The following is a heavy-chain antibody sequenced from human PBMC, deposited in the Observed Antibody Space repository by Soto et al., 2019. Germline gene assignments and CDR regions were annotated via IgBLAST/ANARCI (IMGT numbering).Heavy chain of an antibody. V-gene: IGHV4-34*02. J-gene: IGHJ3*02. CDR3: ARIKGLRRHGAVDI. D-gene: IGHD3-10*01. Sequence: QVHLQQWGAGLLKPSETLSLTCIISGGSFSGYYWGWIRQPPGKGLEWLGQINHSGSTHYTPSLESRVIISVDTSKNLFALNLTSVTAADTAVYYCARIKGLRRHGAVDIWGQGTRVTVSS. CDR1: GGSFSGYY. CDR2: INHSGST.